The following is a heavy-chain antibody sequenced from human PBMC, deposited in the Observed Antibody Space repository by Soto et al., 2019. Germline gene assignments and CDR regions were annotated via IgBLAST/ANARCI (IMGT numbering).Heavy chain of an antibody. CDR3: ARFLVVARRGGWFEP. V-gene: IGHV4-61*01. J-gene: IGHJ5*02. CDR1: GGSVSSGSCY. D-gene: IGHD1-26*01. Sequence: PSETLYLTCTVSGGSVSSGSCYWSWIRQPPGKGLEWLGYIYYSGSTNYNPSLKSRVTISVDTSKNQFSLKLSPVTAADTAVYYCARFLVVARRGGWFEPWGRGTLVAVAS. CDR2: IYYSGST.